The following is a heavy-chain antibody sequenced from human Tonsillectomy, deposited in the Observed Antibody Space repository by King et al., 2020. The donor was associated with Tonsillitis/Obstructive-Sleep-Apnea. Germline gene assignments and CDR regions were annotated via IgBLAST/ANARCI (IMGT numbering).Heavy chain of an antibody. CDR3: ARDDGGAVAGTGLGY. V-gene: IGHV3-21*01. Sequence: VQLVESGGGLVKPGGSLRLSCAASGFTFSTYSMNWVRQAPGKGLEWVSSISSSSNYIYYADSVKGRFTISRENAKNSLYLQMNSLRAEDTAVYYCARDDGGAVAGTGLGYWGQGTLVPVSS. CDR2: ISSSSNYI. D-gene: IGHD6-19*01. CDR1: GFTFSTYS. J-gene: IGHJ4*02.